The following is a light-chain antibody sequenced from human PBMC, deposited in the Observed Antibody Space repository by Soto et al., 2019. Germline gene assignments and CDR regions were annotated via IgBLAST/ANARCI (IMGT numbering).Light chain of an antibody. Sequence: QSVLTQPPSAAGSPGQSVALSCTGTSSDVGGYNYVSWYQHHPGKAPKLMIYDVNKRPSGVPDRFSGSKSGNTASLTVSGLEAEDDDYYCCRSSAGSSKVFGSGTKLTVL. CDR2: DVN. J-gene: IGLJ1*01. CDR3: RSSAGSSKV. V-gene: IGLV2-8*01. CDR1: SSDVGGYNY.